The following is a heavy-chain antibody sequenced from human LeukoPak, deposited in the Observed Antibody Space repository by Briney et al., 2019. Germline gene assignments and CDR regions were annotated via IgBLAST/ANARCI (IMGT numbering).Heavy chain of an antibody. Sequence: PGGSLRLSCAASGFTFSSYAMSWVRQAPGKGLEWVSTISASGGSTYYADSVKGRFTISRDNSKNTLYLQMNSLRAEDTAVYYCAKGVYGSGGYLPYFDYWGQGTLVTVSS. CDR2: ISASGGST. J-gene: IGHJ4*02. CDR1: GFTFSSYA. V-gene: IGHV3-23*01. D-gene: IGHD3-10*01. CDR3: AKGVYGSGGYLPYFDY.